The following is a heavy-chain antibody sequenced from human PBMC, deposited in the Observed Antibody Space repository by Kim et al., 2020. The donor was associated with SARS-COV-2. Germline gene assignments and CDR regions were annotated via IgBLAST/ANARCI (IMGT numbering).Heavy chain of an antibody. J-gene: IGHJ4*02. Sequence: SETLSLTCAVYGGSFSGYYWSWIRQPPGKGLEWIGEINHSGSTNYNPSLKSRVTISVDTSKNQFSLKLSSVTAADTAVYYCARGGIVVVPAGLLYSSSYIILDYWGQGTLVTVSS. V-gene: IGHV4-34*01. CDR2: INHSGST. CDR3: ARGGIVVVPAGLLYSSSYIILDY. D-gene: IGHD2-2*01. CDR1: GGSFSGYY.